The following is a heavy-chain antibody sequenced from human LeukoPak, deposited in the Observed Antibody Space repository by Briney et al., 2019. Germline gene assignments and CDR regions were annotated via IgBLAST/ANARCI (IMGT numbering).Heavy chain of an antibody. CDR2: MNPNSGNT. D-gene: IGHD3-10*01. Sequence: GASVKVSCKASGYTFTGYYMHWVRQAPGQGLEWMGWMNPNSGNTGYAQKFQGRVTMTRNTSISTAYMELSSLRSEDTAVYYCARGSAVRGVKVRLFDYWGQGTLVTVSS. CDR1: GYTFTGYY. V-gene: IGHV1-8*02. CDR3: ARGSAVRGVKVRLFDY. J-gene: IGHJ4*02.